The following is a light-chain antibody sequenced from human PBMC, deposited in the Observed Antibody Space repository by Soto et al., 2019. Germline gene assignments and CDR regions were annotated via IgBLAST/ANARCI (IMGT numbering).Light chain of an antibody. CDR1: SSDVGGYNY. Sequence: QSALTQPASVSGSPGQSITISCTGTSSDVGGYNYVSWYQQYPGKAPKLMIYDVTVRPSGVSNRFSGSKSGNTASLTISGIQDEDEDDYYCSSYTTITNRVCGAGTKVKVL. CDR3: SSYTTITNRV. J-gene: IGLJ1*01. V-gene: IGLV2-14*01. CDR2: DVT.